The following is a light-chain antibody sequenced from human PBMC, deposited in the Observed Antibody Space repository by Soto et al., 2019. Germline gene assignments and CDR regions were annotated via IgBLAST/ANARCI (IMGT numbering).Light chain of an antibody. Sequence: DIQMTQSPSSVSASVGDRVTIACRASQDINSWLTWYRQKPGKAPKVLIYIASRLQPGVPSRFSGRGSGTDFSLTISNLQPEEFATYFCQQSKSCPLTFGRGTKVDI. CDR2: IAS. CDR1: QDINSW. V-gene: IGKV1-12*01. J-gene: IGKJ4*01. CDR3: QQSKSCPLT.